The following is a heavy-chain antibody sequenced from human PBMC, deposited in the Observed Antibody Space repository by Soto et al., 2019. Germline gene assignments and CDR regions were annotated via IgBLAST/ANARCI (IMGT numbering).Heavy chain of an antibody. V-gene: IGHV4-59*01. Sequence: SETLSLTCTVAGGGISSCCGSCIRKPPGKGLEWIGYIYYSGSTNYNPSLKSRVTISVDTSKNQFSLKLSSVTAADTAVYYCARGNCSGGSCYPAAGAFDYWGQGTLVTVSS. CDR1: GGGISSCC. CDR3: ARGNCSGGSCYPAAGAFDY. J-gene: IGHJ4*02. CDR2: IYYSGST. D-gene: IGHD2-15*01.